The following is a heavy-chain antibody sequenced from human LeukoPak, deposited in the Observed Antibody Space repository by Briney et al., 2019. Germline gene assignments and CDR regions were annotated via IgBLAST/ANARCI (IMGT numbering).Heavy chain of an antibody. Sequence: GASVKVSCKASGYTFTGYYMHWVRQAPGQGLEWMGRIIPIFGTANYAQKFQGRVTITTDESTSTAYMELSSLRSEDTAVYYCAKEMNWNYVGYYYYYMDVWGKGTTVTVSS. CDR1: GYTFTGYY. CDR2: IIPIFGTA. D-gene: IGHD1-7*01. CDR3: AKEMNWNYVGYYYYYMDV. J-gene: IGHJ6*03. V-gene: IGHV1-69*05.